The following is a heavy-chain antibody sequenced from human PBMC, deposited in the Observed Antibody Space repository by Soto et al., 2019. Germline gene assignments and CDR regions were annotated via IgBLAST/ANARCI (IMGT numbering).Heavy chain of an antibody. D-gene: IGHD2-2*01. CDR3: ARRVVVPAAASDYWFDP. CDR1: GGSISSSSYY. V-gene: IGHV4-39*01. Sequence: QLQLQESGPGLVKPSETLSLTCTVSGGSISSSSYYWGWIRQPPGKGLEWIGSIYYSGSTYYNPSLKSRVTISVDTSKNQFSLKLSSVTAADTAVYYCARRVVVPAAASDYWFDPWGQGTLVTVSS. J-gene: IGHJ5*02. CDR2: IYYSGST.